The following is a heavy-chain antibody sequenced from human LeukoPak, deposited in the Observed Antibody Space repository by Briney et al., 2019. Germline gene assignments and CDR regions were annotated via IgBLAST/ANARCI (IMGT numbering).Heavy chain of an antibody. Sequence: GGSLRLSCAASGFTFSSYGMHWVRQAPGKGLEWVAVIWYDGSNKYHADSVKGRFTISRDNSKNTVYLQMNSLRAEDTAVYYCARNTPNSFNGMDVWGKGTTVTVSS. CDR1: GFTFSSYG. D-gene: IGHD2-2*02. CDR2: IWYDGSNK. CDR3: ARNTPNSFNGMDV. J-gene: IGHJ6*04. V-gene: IGHV3-33*08.